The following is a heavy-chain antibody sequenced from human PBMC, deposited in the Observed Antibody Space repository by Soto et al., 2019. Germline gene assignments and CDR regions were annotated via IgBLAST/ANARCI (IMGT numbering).Heavy chain of an antibody. V-gene: IGHV3-21*01. J-gene: IGHJ3*02. D-gene: IGHD3-10*01. CDR1: GFTFSSDS. CDR2: ISSSSSYI. CDR3: ARDDLGVPMALGAACDI. Sequence: GGSLRLSCAASGFTFSSDSMNGVRQAPGKGLEWVSSISSSSSYIYYADSVKGRFTISRDNAKNSLYLQMNSLRAEDTAVYYCARDDLGVPMALGAACDIWGQGTMVTVSS.